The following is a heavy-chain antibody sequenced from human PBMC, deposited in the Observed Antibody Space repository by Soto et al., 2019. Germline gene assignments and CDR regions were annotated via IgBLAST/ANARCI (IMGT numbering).Heavy chain of an antibody. D-gene: IGHD4-17*01. J-gene: IGHJ5*02. CDR1: GYSFTSYW. V-gene: IGHV5-10-1*01. CDR2: VDPSDSYT. CDR3: AIQYGDYPPNWFDA. Sequence: GECLKISCEGAGYSFTSYWVSWVRQMPGKGLEWMGRVDPSDSYTNYSPSFQGHVTISADKSISTPYLHWSSLKASDTAMYYCAIQYGDYPPNWFDAWGQGTPVTVSS.